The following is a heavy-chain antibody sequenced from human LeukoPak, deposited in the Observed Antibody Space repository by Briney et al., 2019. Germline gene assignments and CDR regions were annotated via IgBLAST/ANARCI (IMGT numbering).Heavy chain of an antibody. D-gene: IGHD6-19*01. Sequence: ASVKVSCKTSGYTFNNYAMHWVRQAPGQRLEWMGCINGDNGNTQYPQKFQGRVTSIRDTSASTAYMELSSLTSEDMAVFFCARGGPNSGGWTLDHWGQGTLVSVSS. CDR2: INGDNGNT. J-gene: IGHJ4*02. CDR1: GYTFNNYA. V-gene: IGHV1-3*03. CDR3: ARGGPNSGGWTLDH.